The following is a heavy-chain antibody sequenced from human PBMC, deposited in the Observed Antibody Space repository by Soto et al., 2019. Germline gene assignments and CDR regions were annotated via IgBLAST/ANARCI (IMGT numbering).Heavy chain of an antibody. J-gene: IGHJ6*02. CDR2: IWYDGSNK. CDR3: AREYIGYCSGGSCYPDRYYYGMDV. V-gene: IGHV3-33*01. CDR1: GFTFSSYG. Sequence: PVGSLRLSCAASGFTFSSYGMHWVRQAPGKGLEWVAVIWYDGSNKYYADSVKGRFTISRDNSKNTLYLQMNSLRAEDTAVYYCAREYIGYCSGGSCYPDRYYYGMDVWGQGTTVTVSS. D-gene: IGHD2-15*01.